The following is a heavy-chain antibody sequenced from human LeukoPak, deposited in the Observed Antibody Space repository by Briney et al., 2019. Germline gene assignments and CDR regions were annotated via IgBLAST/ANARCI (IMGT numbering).Heavy chain of an antibody. CDR3: AGDYGSGSYRFDY. Sequence: SETLSLTCTVSGASISSGDYSWSWLRQPPGKGLEWIGYIYHSGSTLYNPSLKRRVTISLDRSKNQFSLKLTSVTAADTAVYYCAGDYGSGSYRFDYWGQGTLVTVSS. CDR1: GASISSGDYS. D-gene: IGHD3-10*01. CDR2: IYHSGST. J-gene: IGHJ4*02. V-gene: IGHV4-30-2*01.